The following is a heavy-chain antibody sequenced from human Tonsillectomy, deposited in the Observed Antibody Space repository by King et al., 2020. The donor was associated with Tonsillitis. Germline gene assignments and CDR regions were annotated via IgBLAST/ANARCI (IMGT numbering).Heavy chain of an antibody. CDR1: GFIFSAHA. V-gene: IGHV3-30-3*01. Sequence: VQLVESGGGVVQPERSLRLSCAASGFIFSAHAMHWVRQAPGKGLEWLAVIAHDGTYQAYADSVQGRFTISRDNSKNTLYLQMNRLRPDDTAIFYCVGEVGVRDFQHWGQGTLVTVPS. CDR2: IAHDGTYQ. J-gene: IGHJ1*01. CDR3: VGEVGVRDFQH. D-gene: IGHD2-15*01.